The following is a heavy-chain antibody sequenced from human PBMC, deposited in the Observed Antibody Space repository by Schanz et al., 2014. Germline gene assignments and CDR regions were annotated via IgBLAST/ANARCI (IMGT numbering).Heavy chain of an antibody. D-gene: IGHD1-26*01. CDR3: ARRYSGRYCFDY. CDR1: GFTFSSHS. Sequence: EVQLVESGGNLVQPGGSLRLSCVASGFTFSSHSMNWVRQAPGQGLEWLSYISGSGNTIYYADSVKGRFTISRDNAKNSLSLQMDRLRDEDTVVYYCARRYSGRYCFDYWGQGTLVAVSS. V-gene: IGHV3-48*02. J-gene: IGHJ4*02. CDR2: ISGSGNTI.